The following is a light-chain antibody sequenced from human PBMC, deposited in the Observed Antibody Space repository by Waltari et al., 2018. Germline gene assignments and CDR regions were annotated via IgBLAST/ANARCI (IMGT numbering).Light chain of an antibody. CDR1: SSNIGAGYD. CDR3: KSYDSSLSGSRV. J-gene: IGLJ2*01. CDR2: GNS. V-gene: IGLV1-40*01. Sequence: QSVLPQPPSVSGPPGQRVTISCTGSSSNIGAGYDVHPYQQPPGTAPKLLMYGNSKRRAGGPGRFCGSKAGTSASLAITGVQAEDGADYYCKSYDSSLSGSRVFGGGTKLTVL.